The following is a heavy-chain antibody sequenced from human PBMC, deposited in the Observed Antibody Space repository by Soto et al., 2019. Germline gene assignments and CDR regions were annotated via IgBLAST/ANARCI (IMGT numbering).Heavy chain of an antibody. CDR3: AAGRDRVFDY. D-gene: IGHD2-15*01. CDR1: GITFSSYD. V-gene: IGHV3-13*01. J-gene: IGHJ4*02. Sequence: EVQLVESGGGLIQSGGSLRLSCAASGITFSSYDMHWVRQARGKGLEWVSGIGMAGDTNYPGSVKGRFTISRENAKNSLYLQMNTLRAEDSAVYYCAAGRDRVFDYWGQGTLVTVSS. CDR2: IGMAGDT.